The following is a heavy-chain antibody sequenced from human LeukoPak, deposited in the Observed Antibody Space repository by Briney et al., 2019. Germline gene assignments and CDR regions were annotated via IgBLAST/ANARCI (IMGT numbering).Heavy chain of an antibody. CDR1: GFTVSSNY. CDR2: IYSGGST. V-gene: IGHV3-53*01. J-gene: IGHJ3*02. CDR3: ARYAVAGPSDAFDI. Sequence: GGSLRLSCAASGFTVSSNYMSWVRQAPGKGLEWVSVIYSGGSTYYADSVKGRFTISRDNSKNTLYLQMNSLRAEDTAVYYCARYAVAGPSDAFDIWGQGTMVTVSS. D-gene: IGHD6-19*01.